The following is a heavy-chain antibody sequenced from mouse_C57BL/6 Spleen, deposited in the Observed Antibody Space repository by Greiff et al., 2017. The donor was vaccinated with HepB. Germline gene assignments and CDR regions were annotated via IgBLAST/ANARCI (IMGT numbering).Heavy chain of an antibody. CDR3: ARRNYYGSSWYFDV. CDR1: GFTFSDYG. Sequence: EVKLVESGGGLVKPGGSLKLSCAASGFTFSDYGMHWVRQAPEKGLEWVAYISSGSSTIYYADTVKGRFTISRANAKNTLFLQMTSLRSEDTAMYYCARRNYYGSSWYFDVGGTGTTVTVSS. D-gene: IGHD1-1*01. CDR2: ISSGSSTI. V-gene: IGHV5-17*01. J-gene: IGHJ1*03.